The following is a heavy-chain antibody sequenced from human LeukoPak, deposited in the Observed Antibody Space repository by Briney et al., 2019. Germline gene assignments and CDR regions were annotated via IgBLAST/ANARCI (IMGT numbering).Heavy chain of an antibody. CDR2: IWYDGSNK. V-gene: IGHV3-33*01. J-gene: IGHJ6*02. CDR3: ARDTRIAAAGSLPCYYYYGMDV. D-gene: IGHD6-13*01. CDR1: GYTFSSYG. Sequence: GGSLRLSCAASGYTFSSYGMHWVRQAPGKGLEWVAVIWYDGSNKYYADSVKGRFTISRDNSKNTLYLQMNSLRAEDTAVYYCARDTRIAAAGSLPCYYYYGMDVWGQGTTVTVSS.